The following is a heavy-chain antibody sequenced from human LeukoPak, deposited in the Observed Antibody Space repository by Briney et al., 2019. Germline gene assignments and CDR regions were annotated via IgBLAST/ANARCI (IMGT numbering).Heavy chain of an antibody. CDR3: ARESGYDFWSGYSYYYYMDV. V-gene: IGHV1-18*01. Sequence: ASVKVSCKASGYTFTSYCISWVRQAPGQGLEWMGWISAYNGNTNYAQKLQGRVTMTTDTSTSTAYMELRSLRSDDTAVYYCARESGYDFWSGYSYYYYMDVWGKGTTVTVS. D-gene: IGHD3-3*01. J-gene: IGHJ6*03. CDR1: GYTFTSYC. CDR2: ISAYNGNT.